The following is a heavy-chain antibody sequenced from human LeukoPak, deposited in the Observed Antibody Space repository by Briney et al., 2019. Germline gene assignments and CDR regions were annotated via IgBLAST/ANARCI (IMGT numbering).Heavy chain of an antibody. CDR3: ATDPNYYGSGSLDY. CDR1: GYTLTKLS. CDR2: FAPEDGET. Sequence: GASVKVSCKVSGYTLTKLSIHWVRQAPGKGLEWMGSFAPEDGETIYSQKFQGRVTMTEDTSTDTVYMELSSLSSDDTAVYHCATDPNYYGSGSLDYWGQGTLVNVSS. D-gene: IGHD3-10*01. J-gene: IGHJ4*02. V-gene: IGHV1-24*01.